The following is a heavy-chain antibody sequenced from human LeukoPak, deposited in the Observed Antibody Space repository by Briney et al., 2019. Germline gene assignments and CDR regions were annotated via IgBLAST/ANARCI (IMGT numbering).Heavy chain of an antibody. CDR1: GGSISSYS. CDR2: IYYSGST. J-gene: IGHJ4*02. D-gene: IGHD3-22*01. V-gene: IGHV4-59*01. CDR3: ARREISSGYVYYFDY. Sequence: SETLSLTCTVAGGSISSYSWSWIRQPPGRGLEWTGYIYYSGSTNYNPSLKSRVPIPVDTSKNQFSLKLSSVTAADTAVYYCARREISSGYVYYFDYWGQGTLVTVSS.